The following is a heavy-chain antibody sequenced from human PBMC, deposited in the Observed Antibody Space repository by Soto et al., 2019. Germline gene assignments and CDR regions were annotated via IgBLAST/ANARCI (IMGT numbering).Heavy chain of an antibody. CDR1: GGTFSSYT. CDR2: IIPMFGTG. J-gene: IGHJ5*02. V-gene: IGHV1-69*13. D-gene: IGHD2-2*01. CDR3: ARAPIEDIVVVPAVGNWFDP. Sequence: SVKVSCKASGGTFSSYTISWVRQAPGQGLEWMGGIIPMFGTGSYAQKFQGRVTITADESTSTAYMELRSLRSDDTAVYYCARAPIEDIVVVPAVGNWFDPWGQGTLVTVSS.